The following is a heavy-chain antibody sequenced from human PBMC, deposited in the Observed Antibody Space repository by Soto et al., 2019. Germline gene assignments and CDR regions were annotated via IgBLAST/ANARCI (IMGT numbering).Heavy chain of an antibody. CDR1: GDSVSSNSAA. CDR3: ARGEQYSGRIFDY. CDR2: TYYRSKWYN. D-gene: IGHD1-26*01. J-gene: IGHJ4*02. Sequence: SQTLSLTRGISGDSVSSNSAAWNWLRQSPTSGLEWQGRTYYRSKWYNDYAVSVESRITINPYTSKDHFPLQLNFVTPEDTAVYFCARGEQYSGRIFDYWGQGTLVTVSS. V-gene: IGHV6-1*01.